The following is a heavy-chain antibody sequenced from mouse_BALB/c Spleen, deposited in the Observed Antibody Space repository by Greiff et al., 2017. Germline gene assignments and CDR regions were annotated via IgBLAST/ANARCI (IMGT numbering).Heavy chain of an antibody. CDR3: ARARTMILYYFDY. V-gene: IGHV3-8*02. D-gene: IGHD2-4*01. Sequence: EVKLMESGPSLVKPSQTLSLTCSVTGDSITSGYWNWIRKFPGNKLEYMGYISYSGSTYYYPSLKSRISITRDTSKNQYYLQLNSVTTEDTATYYCARARTMILYYFDYWGQGTTLTVSS. CDR2: ISYSGST. CDR1: GDSITSGY. J-gene: IGHJ2*01.